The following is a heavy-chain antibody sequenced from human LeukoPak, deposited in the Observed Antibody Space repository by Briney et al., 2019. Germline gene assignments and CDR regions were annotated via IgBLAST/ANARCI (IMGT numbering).Heavy chain of an antibody. V-gene: IGHV4-59*01. CDR1: DASISGYY. CDR2: FYYTGTR. D-gene: IGHD4-23*01. J-gene: IGHJ4*02. CDR3: ASVLYGANGFDY. Sequence: PSETLSLTCTVSDASISGYYWSWIRQPQGEGLEWIAYFYYTGTRNYNPSLKSRVTVSVDTSKNQFSLTLTSVTAADTAVYYCASVLYGANGFDYWGQGTPVTVSS.